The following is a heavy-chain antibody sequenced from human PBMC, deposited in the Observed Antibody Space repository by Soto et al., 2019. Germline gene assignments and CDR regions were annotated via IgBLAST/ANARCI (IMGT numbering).Heavy chain of an antibody. CDR1: GGSISSYY. CDR2: IYYSGST. J-gene: IGHJ6*02. D-gene: IGHD3-22*01. CDR3: ARGGYGFSYYYDSSGAYGMDV. V-gene: IGHV4-59*01. Sequence: PSETLSLTCTVSGGSISSYYWSWIRQPPGKGLEWIGYIYYSGSTNYNPSLKIRVTISVDTSKNQFSLKLSSVTAADTAVYYCARGGYGFSYYYDSSGAYGMDVWGQGTTVTVSS.